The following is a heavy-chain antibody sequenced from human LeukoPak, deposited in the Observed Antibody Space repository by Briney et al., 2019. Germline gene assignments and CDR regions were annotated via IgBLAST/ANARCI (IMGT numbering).Heavy chain of an antibody. Sequence: PSETLSLTCTVSGASISSSYCTWIRQSAGEGLEWIGRMSSGGSTTYNPSFKGRVTMSLDTSKRQFSLNLSSVTAADTAVYFCARDQTYYVSSVYYYVTYLQHWGQGILVTVSS. V-gene: IGHV4-4*07. J-gene: IGHJ1*01. CDR1: GASISSSY. D-gene: IGHD3-22*01. CDR3: ARDQTYYVSSVYYYVTYLQH. CDR2: MSSGGST.